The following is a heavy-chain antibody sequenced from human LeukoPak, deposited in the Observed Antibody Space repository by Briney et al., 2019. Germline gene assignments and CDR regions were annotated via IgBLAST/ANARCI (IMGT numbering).Heavy chain of an antibody. D-gene: IGHD5-12*01. J-gene: IGHJ4*02. CDR3: AKEAGYSGYDYPDY. CDR1: GFSFSSYA. CDR2: ISSSGGDT. Sequence: GGSLRLSCAASGFSFSSYAMSWVRQAPGKGLDWVSTISSSGGDTFYADSVKGRFTISRDNSKNTLYLQMNSLRAEDTAVYYCAKEAGYSGYDYPDYWGQGTLVTVSS. V-gene: IGHV3-23*01.